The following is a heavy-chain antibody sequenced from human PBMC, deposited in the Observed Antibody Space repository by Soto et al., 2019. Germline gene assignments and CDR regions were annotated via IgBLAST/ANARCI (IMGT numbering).Heavy chain of an antibody. CDR1: GHTLTELS. J-gene: IGHJ4*02. Sequence: QVPLVQSGAEVKKPGASVKVSCKVSGHTLTELSMHWVRQAPGKGLEWMGGFDPEDGETISAQKFQGRVTMTEDTSTDSTYMELSSLRSEDTAVYYCAAGGTRWLPSPFDYWGQGTLVTISS. V-gene: IGHV1-24*01. CDR2: FDPEDGET. D-gene: IGHD1-1*01. CDR3: AAGGTRWLPSPFDY.